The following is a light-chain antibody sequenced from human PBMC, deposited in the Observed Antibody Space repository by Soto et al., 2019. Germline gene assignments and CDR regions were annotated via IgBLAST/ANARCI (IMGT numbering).Light chain of an antibody. CDR2: LNNDGSH. V-gene: IGLV4-69*01. CDR3: QTWGTGFQF. J-gene: IGLJ2*01. CDR1: SGHSSYA. Sequence: QAVVTQSPSASASLGASVKLTCTLSSGHSSYAIAWHQKQPGKGPRYLMDLNNDGSHTKGDGIPDRFSGSSSGADRFLIISSLQSEDEADYYCQTWGTGFQFFGGETKLTVL.